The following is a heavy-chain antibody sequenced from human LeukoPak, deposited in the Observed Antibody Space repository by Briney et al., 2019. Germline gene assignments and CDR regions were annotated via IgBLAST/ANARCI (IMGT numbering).Heavy chain of an antibody. CDR3: ARDPDY. CDR2: FYYSGNT. CDR1: GGSISLFY. J-gene: IGHJ4*02. Sequence: PSETLSLTCTVSGGSISLFYWNWIRQPPGKGLEWIGYFYYSGNTNYNPSLKSRVTISVDTSKNQLSLKLTSVTAADTAVYYCARDPDYWGQGTLVTVSS. V-gene: IGHV4-59*01.